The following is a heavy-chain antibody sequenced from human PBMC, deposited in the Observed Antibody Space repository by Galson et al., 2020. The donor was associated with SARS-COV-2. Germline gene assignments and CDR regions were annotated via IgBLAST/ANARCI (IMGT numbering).Heavy chain of an antibody. Sequence: NSGGSLRLSCAASGFTFSDYYMSWIRQAPGKVLQWVSYISSSGSTIYYADSVKGRFTISRDNAKNSLYLQMNSLRAEHTAVYYCARNDFWSGYYADYWGQGTLVTVSS. D-gene: IGHD3-3*01. CDR3: ARNDFWSGYYADY. J-gene: IGHJ4*02. V-gene: IGHV3-11*01. CDR1: GFTFSDYY. CDR2: ISSSGSTI.